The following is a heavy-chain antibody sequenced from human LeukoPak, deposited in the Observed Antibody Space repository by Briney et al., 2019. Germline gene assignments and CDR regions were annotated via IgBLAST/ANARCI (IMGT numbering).Heavy chain of an antibody. Sequence: PSETLSLTCTVSGGSISNSGDFYWSWIRQHPGDGLEWIGFISYRGSTYYNPSLKSRVSMSVDTSRSQFSLRLTSVTDEDTAVYYCARISQSSGGFYYWGRGTLVTVSS. V-gene: IGHV4-31*02. CDR2: ISYRGST. CDR1: GGSISNSGDFY. CDR3: ARISQSSGGFYY. D-gene: IGHD2-15*01. J-gene: IGHJ4*02.